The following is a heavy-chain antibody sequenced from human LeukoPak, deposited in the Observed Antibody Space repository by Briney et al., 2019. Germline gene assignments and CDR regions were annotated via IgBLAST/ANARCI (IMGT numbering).Heavy chain of an antibody. Sequence: SETLSLTCTVFGGSITTYYWSWIRQPPGEGLEWIGYVYYSGNTKYNPSLKSRVTISVDTSENQFSLKLNSVTAADTAFYYCARTSYYDSSGYLIDYWGQGTLVTVSS. CDR2: VYYSGNT. D-gene: IGHD3-22*01. J-gene: IGHJ4*02. CDR3: ARTSYYDSSGYLIDY. V-gene: IGHV4-59*08. CDR1: GGSITTYY.